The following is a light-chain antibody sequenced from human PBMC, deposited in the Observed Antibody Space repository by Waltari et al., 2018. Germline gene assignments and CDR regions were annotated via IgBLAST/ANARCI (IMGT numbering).Light chain of an antibody. J-gene: IGLJ2*01. Sequence: QSVLTQPPSTSGTPGQRVPISCSGSSSNTSLNYVYWYQHLPGTTPNPLTYKNNQRPSGVPDRFSGSKSGTSASLAISGLRSEDEADYYCATWDASLGVLFGGGTKLTVL. V-gene: IGLV1-47*01. CDR3: ATWDASLGVL. CDR1: SSNTSLNY. CDR2: KNN.